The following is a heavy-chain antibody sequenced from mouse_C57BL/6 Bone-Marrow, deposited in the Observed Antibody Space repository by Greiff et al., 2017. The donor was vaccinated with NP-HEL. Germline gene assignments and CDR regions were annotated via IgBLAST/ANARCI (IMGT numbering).Heavy chain of an antibody. V-gene: IGHV1-81*01. CDR2: IYPRSGNT. J-gene: IGHJ1*03. Sequence: VQLQESGAELARPGASVKLSCKASGYTFTSYGISWVKQRTGQGLEWIGEIYPRSGNTYYNEKFKGKATLTADKSSSTAYMELRSLTSEDSAVYFCARGYYGSSFPWGTGTTVTVSS. D-gene: IGHD1-1*01. CDR1: GYTFTSYG. CDR3: ARGYYGSSFP.